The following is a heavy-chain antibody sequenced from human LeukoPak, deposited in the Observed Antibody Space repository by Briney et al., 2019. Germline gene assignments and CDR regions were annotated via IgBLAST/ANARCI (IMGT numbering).Heavy chain of an antibody. CDR2: IYHSGSS. Sequence: SETLSLTCAVSGVSVGSGGYSWRWIRQPPGKGLEWIGYIYHSGSSYYHPSVKSRVTISVDTAKNQFSLKLSSVTAADTAVYYCASLNGARGYSGYDHWYFDLWGRGTLVTVSS. CDR3: ASLNGARGYSGYDHWYFDL. D-gene: IGHD5-12*01. J-gene: IGHJ2*01. V-gene: IGHV4-30-2*01. CDR1: GVSVGSGGYS.